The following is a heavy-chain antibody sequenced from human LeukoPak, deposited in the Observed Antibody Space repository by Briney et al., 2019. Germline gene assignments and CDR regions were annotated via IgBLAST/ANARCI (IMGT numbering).Heavy chain of an antibody. J-gene: IGHJ4*02. CDR2: IYHSGST. D-gene: IGHD6-19*01. V-gene: IGHV4-39*07. CDR3: AHLSSGWFSFDY. CDR1: GGSISSSSYY. Sequence: SETLSLTCTVSGGSISSSSYYWGWIRQPPGKGLEWIGSIYHSGSTYYNPSLKSRVTISVDTSNDQFSLNLSSVTAADTAVYYCAHLSSGWFSFDYWGQGTLVTVSS.